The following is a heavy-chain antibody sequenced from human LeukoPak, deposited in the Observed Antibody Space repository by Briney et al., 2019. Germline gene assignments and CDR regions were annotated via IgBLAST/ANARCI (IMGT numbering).Heavy chain of an antibody. D-gene: IGHD3-22*01. V-gene: IGHV3-30-3*01. CDR3: AIIGTHYYDSSGYNWFDP. CDR2: ISYDGSNK. CDR1: GFTFSSYA. J-gene: IGHJ5*02. Sequence: GGSLRLSCAASGFTFSSYAMHWVRQAPGKGLEWVAVISYDGSNKYYADSVKGRFTISRDNSKNTLYLQMNGLRAEDTAVHYCAIIGTHYYDSSGYNWFDPWGQGTLVTVSS.